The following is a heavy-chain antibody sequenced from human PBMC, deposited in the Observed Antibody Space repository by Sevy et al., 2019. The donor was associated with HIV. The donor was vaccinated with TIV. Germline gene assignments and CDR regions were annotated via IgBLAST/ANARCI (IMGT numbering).Heavy chain of an antibody. CDR3: ARGNYVWGSYRYTNYFDY. V-gene: IGHV1-2*04. CDR2: INPNSGGT. CDR1: GYTFTGYY. Sequence: ASVKVSCKASGYTFTGYYMHWVRQAPGQGLEWMGWINPNSGGTNYAQKFQGWVTMTRVTSISTAYMELSRLRSDDTAVYYCARGNYVWGSYRYTNYFDYWGQGTLVTVSS. J-gene: IGHJ4*02. D-gene: IGHD3-16*02.